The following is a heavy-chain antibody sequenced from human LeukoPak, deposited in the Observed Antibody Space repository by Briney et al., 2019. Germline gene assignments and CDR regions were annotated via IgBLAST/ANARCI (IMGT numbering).Heavy chain of an antibody. CDR2: IRYDGSNT. V-gene: IGHV3-30*02. D-gene: IGHD3-9*01. CDR3: AKDRHPYHDILPSDY. Sequence: GGSLRLSCAASGFTLSSYGMHWVRQAPGKGLEWVAFIRYDGSNTYYADSVKGRLTISRDNSKNTLYLQMNSLRVEDTAVYYCAKDRHPYHDILPSDYWGQGSLVTVSS. J-gene: IGHJ4*02. CDR1: GFTLSSYG.